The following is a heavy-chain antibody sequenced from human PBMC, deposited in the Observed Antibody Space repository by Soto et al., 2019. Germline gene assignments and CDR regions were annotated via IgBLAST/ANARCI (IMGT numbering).Heavy chain of an antibody. CDR2: ISYDGSDK. D-gene: IGHD3-16*02. CDR1: GFTFNSYG. V-gene: IGHV3-30*18. CDR3: SKDLDGLQGLVDSSFCFDY. J-gene: IGHJ4*02. Sequence: GGSLRLSCAASGFTFNSYGMHWVRQAPGKGLEWVAVISYDGSDKYYADPVKGRFTISRDNSKNTLYLQMNSLRAEDTAVYYCSKDLDGLQGLVDSSFCFDYWGQGT.